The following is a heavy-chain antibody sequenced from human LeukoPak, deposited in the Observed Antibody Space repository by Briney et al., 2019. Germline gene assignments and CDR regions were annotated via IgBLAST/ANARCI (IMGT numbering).Heavy chain of an antibody. CDR3: AKRTTGKGTVTIAY. J-gene: IGHJ1*01. CDR1: GFTFSSYG. V-gene: IGHV3-30*02. D-gene: IGHD4-17*01. Sequence: GGSLRLSCAASGFTFSSYGMHWVRQAPGKGLEWVAFIRYDGSNKYYADSVKGRFTISRDNSKNTLYLQMNSLRDVDTGVYYCAKRTTGKGTVTIAYWGQGTLVTVSS. CDR2: IRYDGSNK.